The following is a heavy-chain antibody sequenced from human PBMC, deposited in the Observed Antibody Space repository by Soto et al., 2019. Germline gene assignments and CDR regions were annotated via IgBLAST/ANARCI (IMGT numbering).Heavy chain of an antibody. D-gene: IGHD3-10*01. Sequence: QEELQQSGPRLVKPSATLSLTCSVSSGPSSSHNWGWIRQSPGRGLEWIGYVYYTGGTSYNHSLRSRVTISADTATNNISLTLSSVAAADTAVYYCVRPGIVHLHGLVDVWGQGTTVSVSS. CDR1: SGPSSSHN. V-gene: IGHV4-59*08. CDR2: VYYTGGT. CDR3: VRPGIVHLHGLVDV. J-gene: IGHJ6*02.